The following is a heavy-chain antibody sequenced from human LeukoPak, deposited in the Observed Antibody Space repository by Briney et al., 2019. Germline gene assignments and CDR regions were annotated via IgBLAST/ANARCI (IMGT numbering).Heavy chain of an antibody. Sequence: GGSLRLSCAASGFTFSSYSMNWVLQAPGKGLEWVSSISSSSSYIYYADSVKGRFTISRDNAKNSLYLQMNSLRAEDTAVYYCARDPGVVVPAAISRDVWGQGTTVTVSS. J-gene: IGHJ6*02. CDR3: ARDPGVVVPAAISRDV. D-gene: IGHD2-2*01. CDR1: GFTFSSYS. V-gene: IGHV3-21*01. CDR2: ISSSSSYI.